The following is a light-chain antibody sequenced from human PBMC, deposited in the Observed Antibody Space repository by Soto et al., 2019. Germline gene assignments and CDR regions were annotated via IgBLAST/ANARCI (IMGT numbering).Light chain of an antibody. V-gene: IGKV3-20*01. CDR2: GAS. CDR3: QQYGSSPLT. J-gene: IGKJ4*01. CDR1: QTVSSSF. Sequence: EIVLTQSPGTLSLSPVERATLSCMASQTVSSSFLAWYRQKPGQAPRLLIYGASSRATGIPDRFSGSGSGTDFTLTISRLDPEDFAVYYCQQYGSSPLTFGGGTKVDIK.